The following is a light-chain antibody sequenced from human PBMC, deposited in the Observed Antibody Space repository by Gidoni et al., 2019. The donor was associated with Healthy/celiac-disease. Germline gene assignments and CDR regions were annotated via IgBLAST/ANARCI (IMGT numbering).Light chain of an antibody. J-gene: IGKJ3*01. CDR3: QHYFSYPCT. Sequence: DIQMTQSPSSLSASVGDRVTITCRASQNIRNFLAWFQQEPGKAPKSLIYDASSLQRGVPSKFSGSGSGTDCTRTIGGLQPEDFATYYCQHYFSYPCTIGPGTKVELK. CDR1: QNIRNF. CDR2: DAS. V-gene: IGKV1-16*02.